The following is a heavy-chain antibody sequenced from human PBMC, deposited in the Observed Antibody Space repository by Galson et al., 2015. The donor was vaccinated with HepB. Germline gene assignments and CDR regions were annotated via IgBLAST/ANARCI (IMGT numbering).Heavy chain of an antibody. CDR1: GFTFSSYG. J-gene: IGHJ5*02. D-gene: IGHD3-16*01. CDR3: AKRRGGPLDP. Sequence: SLRLSCAASGFTFSSYGMHWVRQAPGKGLEWVAFIRYDGSNKYYADSVKGRFTISRDNSKNTLYLQMNSLRAEDTAVYYCAKRRGGPLDPWGQGTLVTVSS. V-gene: IGHV3-30*02. CDR2: IRYDGSNK.